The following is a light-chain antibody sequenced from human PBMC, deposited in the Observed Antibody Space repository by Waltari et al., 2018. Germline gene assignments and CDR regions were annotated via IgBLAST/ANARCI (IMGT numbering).Light chain of an antibody. CDR1: QSVSSN. CDR3: QQYNNWPTWT. CDR2: GAS. V-gene: IGKV3-15*01. J-gene: IGKJ1*01. Sequence: VMTQSPATLSVSPGERATLSCRASQSVSSNLAWYQQKPGQAPRLLIYGASTRATGIPARFSGSGSGTEFTLTISSLQSEDFAVYYCQQYNNWPTWTFGQGTKVEIK.